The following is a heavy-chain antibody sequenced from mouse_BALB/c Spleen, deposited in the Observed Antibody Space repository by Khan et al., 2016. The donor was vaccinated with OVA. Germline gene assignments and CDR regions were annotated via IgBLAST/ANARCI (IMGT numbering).Heavy chain of an antibody. D-gene: IGHD1-1*01. CDR1: GFNIKDTY. V-gene: IGHV14-3*02. J-gene: IGHJ4*01. CDR3: ARTEIQDYDSNTLDY. Sequence: VQLQQSGAELVKPGASVKLSCTTSGFNIKDTYIHWVKQRPEQGLEWVGRIDPETGNIKYDPKFQGHATITADTSSNTASLHLSSLTSEDTAVYYDARTEIQDYDSNTLDYGGQGTSVPVSS. CDR2: IDPETGNI.